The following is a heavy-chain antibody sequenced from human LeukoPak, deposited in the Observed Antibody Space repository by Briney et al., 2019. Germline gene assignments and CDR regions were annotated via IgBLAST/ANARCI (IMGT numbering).Heavy chain of an antibody. CDR2: IYYTGST. D-gene: IGHD4-11*01. V-gene: IGHV4-39*01. Sequence: PSETLSLTCTVSGGSLSSSSYYWGWIRQPPGKGLEWIGSIYYTGSTYYNPSLKNRVPISVDTSKNQFSLKLSPVTVADTAVYSCARHSGSTVTTDSDYWGQGTLVTVSS. CDR3: ARHSGSTVTTDSDY. J-gene: IGHJ4*02. CDR1: GGSLSSSSYY.